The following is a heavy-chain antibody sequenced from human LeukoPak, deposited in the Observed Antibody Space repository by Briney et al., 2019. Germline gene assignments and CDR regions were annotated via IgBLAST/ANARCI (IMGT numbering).Heavy chain of an antibody. D-gene: IGHD4-17*01. CDR3: AGGSGDYSPDF. CDR2: IWYDGSNK. V-gene: IGHV3-33*01. J-gene: IGHJ4*02. CDR1: GFTFSSCA. Sequence: PGGSLRLSRAASGFTFSSCAMHWVRQAPGKGLEWVALIWYDGSNKYYADSVKGRFTISRDNAKNTLYLQMNSLRAEDTAVYYCAGGSGDYSPDFWGQGTLVTVSS.